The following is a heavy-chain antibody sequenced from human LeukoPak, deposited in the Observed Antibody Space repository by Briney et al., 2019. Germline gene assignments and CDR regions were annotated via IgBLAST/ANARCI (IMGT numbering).Heavy chain of an antibody. CDR1: GFTLSSYA. J-gene: IGHJ6*02. CDR2: ISGGGGGT. V-gene: IGHV3-23*01. CDR3: AKDLGGKPYYYYGMDV. Sequence: GGSLRLSCAASGFTLSSYAMTWVRQAPGKGLEWVSAISGGGGGTFYADSVKGRFTISRDNSKNTLYLQMNSLSAEDTAVYYCAKDLGGKPYYYYGMDVWGQGTTVTVSS.